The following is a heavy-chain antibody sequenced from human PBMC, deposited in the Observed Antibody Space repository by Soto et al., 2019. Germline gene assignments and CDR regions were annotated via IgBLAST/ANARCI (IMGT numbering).Heavy chain of an antibody. Sequence: PSETLSLTCTVSVAGGSITSYYWSWIRQPPGKGPEWIGYVYHTGSTNYNPSLNSRVTISLDTSKNQFSLKLSSVTAADTAVYYCASRPPGPWLGVFDYWGQGTLVTVSS. D-gene: IGHD5-12*01. CDR2: VYHTGST. V-gene: IGHV4-59*01. CDR3: ASRPPGPWLGVFDY. CDR1: VAGGSITSYY. J-gene: IGHJ4*02.